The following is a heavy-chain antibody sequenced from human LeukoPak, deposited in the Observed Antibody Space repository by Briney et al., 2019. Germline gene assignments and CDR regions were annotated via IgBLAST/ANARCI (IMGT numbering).Heavy chain of an antibody. CDR3: TTENYSYGYSWDYFDY. CDR1: GFTFSNAW. D-gene: IGHD5-18*01. CDR2: IKSKTDGGTT. Sequence: RTGGSLRLSCAASGFTFSNAWMSWVRQAPGKGLEWVGRIKSKTDGGTTDYAAPVKGRFTISRDDSKNTLYLQMNSLKTEDTAVYYCTTENYSYGYSWDYFDYRGQGTLVTVSS. J-gene: IGHJ4*02. V-gene: IGHV3-15*01.